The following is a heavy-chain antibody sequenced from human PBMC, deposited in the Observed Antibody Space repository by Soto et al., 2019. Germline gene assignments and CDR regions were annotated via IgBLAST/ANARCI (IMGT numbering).Heavy chain of an antibody. J-gene: IGHJ4*02. CDR1: GYNFTTYG. CDR3: ARVGYFDNDIFPRPYDY. D-gene: IGHD3-22*01. Sequence: ASVKVSCKASGYNFTTYGIYWVRQAPGQRLEWLGWINGGNDKTGYSQKFQGRLTITKNTSASTAFMELSSLRSEDTAVYYCARVGYFDNDIFPRPYDYWGQGTLVTV. V-gene: IGHV1-3*01. CDR2: INGGNDKT.